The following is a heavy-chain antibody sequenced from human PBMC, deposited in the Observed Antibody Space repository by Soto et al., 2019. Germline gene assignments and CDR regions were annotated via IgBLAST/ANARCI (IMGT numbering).Heavy chain of an antibody. CDR2: TNPTGPST. V-gene: IGHV1-46*01. J-gene: IGHJ4*02. CDR1: GDTFTSHY. Sequence: GASVKVSCQASGDTFTSHYIHWVRQAPGQGLEWMGITNPTGPSTNYAKNSQGGVTMTTDTSTSTAYMEMRSLRSDDTAVDYCARDLDGSGSYYTDYWGPGTLVTVSS. D-gene: IGHD3-10*01. CDR3: ARDLDGSGSYYTDY.